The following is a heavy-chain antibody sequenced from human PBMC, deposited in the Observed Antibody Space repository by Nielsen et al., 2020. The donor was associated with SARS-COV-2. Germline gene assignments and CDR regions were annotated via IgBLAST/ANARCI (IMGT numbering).Heavy chain of an antibody. Sequence: GESLKISCVVSGFSFSDYSMSWIRQAPGKGLEWVAVISYDGSNKYYADSVKGRFTISRDNSNNTLYLHMNSLRAEDTAMYYCVKDTWVTAVNDFDYWGRGTLVTVSS. D-gene: IGHD4-11*01. CDR3: VKDTWVTAVNDFDY. V-gene: IGHV3-30-3*01. CDR2: ISYDGSNK. CDR1: GFSFSDYS. J-gene: IGHJ4*02.